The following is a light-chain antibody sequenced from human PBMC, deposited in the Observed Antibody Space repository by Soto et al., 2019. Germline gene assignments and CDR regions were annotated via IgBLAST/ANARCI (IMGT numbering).Light chain of an antibody. CDR3: SSYTSSSTLYV. Sequence: QSALTQPASGSGSPGQSITISCTGTSRDVGGYNYVSWYQQHPGKAPKLMIYDVSNRPSGVSNRFSGSKSGNTASLTISGLQAEDEADYYCSSYTSSSTLYVFGTGTKVTVL. J-gene: IGLJ1*01. V-gene: IGLV2-14*01. CDR1: SRDVGGYNY. CDR2: DVS.